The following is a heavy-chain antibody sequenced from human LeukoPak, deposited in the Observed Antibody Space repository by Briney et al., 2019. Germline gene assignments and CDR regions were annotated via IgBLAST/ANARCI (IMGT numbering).Heavy chain of an antibody. J-gene: IGHJ6*02. CDR2: IYYSGST. CDR3: ARVGYYGSGYGMDV. Sequence: SGTLSLTCTVSGGSISSVSYYWGWIRQPPGKGLEWIGSIYYSGSTNYNPSLKSRVTISVDTSKNQFSLKLSSVTAADTAVYYCARVGYYGSGYGMDVWGQGTTVTVSS. V-gene: IGHV4-39*07. CDR1: GGSISSVSYY. D-gene: IGHD3-10*01.